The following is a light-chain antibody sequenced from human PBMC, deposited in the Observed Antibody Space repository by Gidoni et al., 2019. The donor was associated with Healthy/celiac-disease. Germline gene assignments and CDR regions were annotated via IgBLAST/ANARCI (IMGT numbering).Light chain of an antibody. CDR3: QLSDSLPLA. CDR2: GTS. CDR1: QDIDIY. Sequence: DIQMTQSPSSLSASVGDRVTITCQASQDIDIYLNWYQQKPGKAPKLLIYGTSNLETGVPSRFTGYGFGTDFTLTIGSLHPEDVATYFCQLSDSLPLAFGGGTKVEVK. J-gene: IGKJ4*01. V-gene: IGKV1-33*01.